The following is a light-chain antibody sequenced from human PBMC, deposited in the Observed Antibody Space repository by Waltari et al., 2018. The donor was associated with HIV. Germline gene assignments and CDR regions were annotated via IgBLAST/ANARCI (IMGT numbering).Light chain of an antibody. CDR1: QSINTF. V-gene: IGKV1-39*01. J-gene: IGKJ3*01. Sequence: DIQMTQSPSSLSASVGDRVTITCRTSQSINTFLNRYQMKPGKVPRLLIYGAYRLESGVPSRFSATGSGTDFSLTISSLQPEDFATYYCLQGYISPLTFGPGTKVDIK. CDR3: LQGYISPLT. CDR2: GAY.